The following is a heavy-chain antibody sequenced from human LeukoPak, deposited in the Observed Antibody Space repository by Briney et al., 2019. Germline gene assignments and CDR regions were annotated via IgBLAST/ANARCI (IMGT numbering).Heavy chain of an antibody. Sequence: KASETLSLTCTVSGGSISSSSYYWGWIRQPPGKGLEWIGSIYYSGSTYYNPSLKSRVTISVDTSKNQFSLKLSSVTAADTAVYYCASYCSGGSCQAYFDYWGQGTLVTVSS. CDR1: GGSISSSSYY. D-gene: IGHD2-15*01. CDR3: ASYCSGGSCQAYFDY. CDR2: IYYSGST. J-gene: IGHJ4*02. V-gene: IGHV4-39*01.